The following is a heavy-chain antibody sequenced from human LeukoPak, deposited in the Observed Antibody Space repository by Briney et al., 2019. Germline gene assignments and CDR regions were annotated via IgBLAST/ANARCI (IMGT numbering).Heavy chain of an antibody. J-gene: IGHJ4*02. CDR3: AKVRLNSGSYYGEYYFDY. CDR1: GLTFSSYA. CDR2: ISGSGGST. Sequence: GGSLRLSCAASGLTFSSYAMSWVRQAPGKGLEWVSAISGSGGSTYYADSVKGRFTISRDNSKNTLYLQMNSLRAEDTAVYYCAKVRLNSGSYYGEYYFDYWGQGTLVTVSS. D-gene: IGHD1-26*01. V-gene: IGHV3-23*01.